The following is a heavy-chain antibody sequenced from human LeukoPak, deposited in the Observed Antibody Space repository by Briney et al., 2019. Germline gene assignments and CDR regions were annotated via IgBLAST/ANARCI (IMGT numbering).Heavy chain of an antibody. V-gene: IGHV4-59*12. CDR1: DDPTSSFY. D-gene: IGHD3-3*01. J-gene: IGHJ6*04. Sequence: SETLSLPCIVSDDPTSSFYWSWIRQPPGKGLEWIGYIYKNVTTSYNPSLKSRVTISIDTSKNQFSLKQTSVTAADTGVYYCARMYDYWSGYLDVWDKGTTVTVSS. CDR3: ARMYDYWSGYLDV. CDR2: IYKNVTT.